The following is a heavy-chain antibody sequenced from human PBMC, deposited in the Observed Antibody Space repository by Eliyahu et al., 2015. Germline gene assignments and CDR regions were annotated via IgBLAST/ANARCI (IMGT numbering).Heavy chain of an antibody. CDR2: IYYSGST. D-gene: IGHD2-8*01. CDR3: ATHIVLMVYVDY. CDR1: GGSISSSSYY. Sequence: QLQLQESGPGLVKPSETLSLTCTVSGGSISSSSYYWGWIRQPPGKGLEWIGSIYYSGSTYYNPSLKSRVTISVDTSKNQFSLKLSSVTAADTAVYYCATHIVLMVYVDYWGQGTLVTVSS. J-gene: IGHJ4*02. V-gene: IGHV4-39*01.